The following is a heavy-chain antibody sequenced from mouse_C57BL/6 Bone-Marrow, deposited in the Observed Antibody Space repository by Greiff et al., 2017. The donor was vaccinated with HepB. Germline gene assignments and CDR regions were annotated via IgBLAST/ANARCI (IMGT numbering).Heavy chain of an antibody. V-gene: IGHV5-9-1*02. CDR2: ISSGGDYI. D-gene: IGHD2-2*01. CDR3: TRDGGYPYYAMDY. CDR1: GFTFSSYA. J-gene: IGHJ4*01. Sequence: DVMLVESGEGLVKPGGSLKLSCAASGFTFSSYAMSWVRQTPEKRLEWVAYISSGGDYIYYADTVKGRFTISRDNARNTLYLQMSSLKSEDTAMYYCTRDGGYPYYAMDYWGQGTSVTVSS.